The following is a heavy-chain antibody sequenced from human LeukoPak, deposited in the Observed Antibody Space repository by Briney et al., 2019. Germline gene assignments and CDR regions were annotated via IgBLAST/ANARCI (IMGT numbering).Heavy chain of an antibody. Sequence: RSGGSLRLSCAASGFAFSSHWMNWVRQAPGKGLEWVSYISSSSSNIYHADSVKGRFTISRDNAKNSLHLQMNSLRAEDTAVYYCARVGRSGWTVDYWGQGTLVTVSS. CDR3: ARVGRSGWTVDY. CDR1: GFAFSSHW. CDR2: ISSSSSNI. D-gene: IGHD6-19*01. J-gene: IGHJ4*02. V-gene: IGHV3-48*04.